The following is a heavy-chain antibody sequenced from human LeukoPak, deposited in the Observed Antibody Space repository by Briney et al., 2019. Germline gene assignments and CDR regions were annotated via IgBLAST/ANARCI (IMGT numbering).Heavy chain of an antibody. CDR2: ITTSSSYI. J-gene: IGHJ4*02. D-gene: IGHD5-18*01. CDR1: GFTFSTYS. Sequence: GGSLRLSCADSGFTFSTYSMNWVRQAPGKGLEWVSSITTSSSYIYYADSVKGRFTISRDNARNSLYLHMNSLRAEDTAVYYCARDLGGYSYGSHFDYWGQGTLVTVSS. CDR3: ARDLGGYSYGSHFDY. V-gene: IGHV3-21*01.